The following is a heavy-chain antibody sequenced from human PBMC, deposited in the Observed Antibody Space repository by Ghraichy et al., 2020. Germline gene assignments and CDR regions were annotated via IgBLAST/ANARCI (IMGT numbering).Heavy chain of an antibody. Sequence: GGSLRLSCAASGFTFGSYAMSWVRQAPGKGLEWVSGISASGDTTKYADSVKGRFTISRDNSKNTLFLQMNSLRAEDTAVYYCAKVPKQYYYGSGSYYLDYWGQGTLVTVSS. J-gene: IGHJ4*02. CDR1: GFTFGSYA. CDR3: AKVPKQYYYGSGSYYLDY. D-gene: IGHD3-10*01. V-gene: IGHV3-23*01. CDR2: ISASGDTT.